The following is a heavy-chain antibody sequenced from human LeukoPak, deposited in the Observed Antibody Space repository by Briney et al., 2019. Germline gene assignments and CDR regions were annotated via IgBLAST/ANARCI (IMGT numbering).Heavy chain of an antibody. CDR1: GFTFSSYS. J-gene: IGHJ4*02. V-gene: IGHV3-23*01. Sequence: SGGSLRLSCAASGFTFSSYSMNWVRQAPGKGLEWVSATTGSGGGTYYADSVKGRFTISRDNSKNTLYLQMNSLRAEDTAVYYCAKGGLNSSPGYWGQGTLVTVSS. CDR2: TTGSGGGT. CDR3: AKGGLNSSPGY. D-gene: IGHD6-19*01.